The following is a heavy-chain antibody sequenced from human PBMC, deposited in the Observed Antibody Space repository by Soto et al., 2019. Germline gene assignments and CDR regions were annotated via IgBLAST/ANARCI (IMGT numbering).Heavy chain of an antibody. CDR2: MNSDGSNT. CDR1: GFTFANHL. Sequence: PGGSLRLSCAVSGFTFANHLMHWVRQAPRKGLEWVSRMNSDGSNTDYADSVKGRFTVSRDNAKNPLYLQMNSMRAEDTAVYYCATAEVDHWGQGPMITFSS. V-gene: IGHV3-74*01. CDR3: ATAEVDH. J-gene: IGHJ5*02.